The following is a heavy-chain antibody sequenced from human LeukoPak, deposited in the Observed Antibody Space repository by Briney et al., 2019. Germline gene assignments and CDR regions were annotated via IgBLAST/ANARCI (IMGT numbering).Heavy chain of an antibody. CDR2: IYYSGST. CDR1: GGSISSGDYY. D-gene: IGHD4-11*01. J-gene: IGHJ5*02. V-gene: IGHV4-30-4*08. CDR3: ARERESGGSNYLNWFDP. Sequence: KASETLSLTCTVSGGSISSGDYYWSWIRQPPGKGLEWIGYIYYSGSTYYNPSLKSRVTISVDTSKNQFSLKLSSVTAADTAVYYCARERESGGSNYLNWFDPWGQGTLVTVSS.